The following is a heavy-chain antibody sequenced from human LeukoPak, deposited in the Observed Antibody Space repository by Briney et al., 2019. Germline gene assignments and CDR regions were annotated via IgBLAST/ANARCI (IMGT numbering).Heavy chain of an antibody. CDR3: ARTSSGWAPPQPAWYFDL. Sequence: GGSLRLSCAASGFTLSSYTMNWVRQAPGKGQEWVSYISSTSSYINYADSVKGRFTISRDNAKNSLYLQMNSLRAEDTAVYYSARTSSGWAPPQPAWYFDLWGRGTLVTVSS. D-gene: IGHD6-19*01. V-gene: IGHV3-21*01. CDR2: ISSTSSYI. J-gene: IGHJ2*01. CDR1: GFTLSSYT.